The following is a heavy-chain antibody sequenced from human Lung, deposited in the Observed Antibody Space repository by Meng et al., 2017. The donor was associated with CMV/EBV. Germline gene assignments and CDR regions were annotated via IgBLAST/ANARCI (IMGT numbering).Heavy chain of an antibody. J-gene: IGHJ5*02. CDR1: GFPFGSSA. V-gene: IGHV3-23*01. CDR3: AKGNSGSYYYWFDP. CDR2: ISGSGGST. D-gene: IGHD1-26*01. Sequence: ASGFPFGSSAMSLVRRAPGKGLEWVSAISGSGGSTYYADSVKGRFTISRDNSKNTLYLQMNSLRAEDTAVYYCAKGNSGSYYYWFDPWGQGTLVTVSS.